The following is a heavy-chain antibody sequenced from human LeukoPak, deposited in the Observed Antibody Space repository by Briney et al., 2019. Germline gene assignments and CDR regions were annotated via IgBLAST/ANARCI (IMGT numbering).Heavy chain of an antibody. CDR3: ARADMAFFDY. CDR2: IYSGGST. J-gene: IGHJ4*02. Sequence: GGSLRLSCAASGFTVSRSYVTWVRQAPGKGLEWISVIYSGGSTYYADSVKGRFTISRDNSKNIVYLQMNRLRVGDTAVYYCARADMAFFDYWGQGTLVTVSS. D-gene: IGHD5-24*01. V-gene: IGHV3-53*01. CDR1: GFTVSRSY.